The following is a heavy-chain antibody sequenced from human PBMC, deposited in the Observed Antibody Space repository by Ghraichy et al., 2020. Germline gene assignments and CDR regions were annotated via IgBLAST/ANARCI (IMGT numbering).Heavy chain of an antibody. CDR1: GYTFTSYA. Sequence: ASVKVSCKASGYTFTSYAMHWVRQAPGQRLEWMGWINAGNGNTKYSQKFQGRVTITRDTSASTAYMELSSLKSEDTAVYYCARGQDYSNYVFKHWGQGTLVTVSS. CDR3: ARGQDYSNYVFKH. J-gene: IGHJ1*01. V-gene: IGHV1-3*01. CDR2: INAGNGNT. D-gene: IGHD4-11*01.